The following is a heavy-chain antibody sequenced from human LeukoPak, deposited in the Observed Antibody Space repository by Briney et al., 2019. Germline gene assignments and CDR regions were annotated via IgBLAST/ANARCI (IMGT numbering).Heavy chain of an antibody. CDR3: ARGSREDCSSTSCYANSGDWFDP. V-gene: IGHV1-18*01. J-gene: IGHJ5*02. CDR1: GYTFTSYG. D-gene: IGHD2-2*01. Sequence: EASVKVSCKASGYTFTSYGISWVRQAPGQGLEWMGWISAYNGNTNYAQKLQGRVTMTTDTSTSTAYMELRSLRSDDTAVYYCARGSREDCSSTSCYANSGDWFDPWGQGTLVTVSS. CDR2: ISAYNGNT.